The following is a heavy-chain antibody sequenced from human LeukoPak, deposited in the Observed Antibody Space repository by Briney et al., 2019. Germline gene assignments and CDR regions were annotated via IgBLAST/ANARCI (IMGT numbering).Heavy chain of an antibody. J-gene: IGHJ4*02. CDR1: GYTFTSYD. CDR3: AKNTALTGEFES. CDR2: MNPNSGNT. D-gene: IGHD7-27*01. V-gene: IGHV1-8*01. Sequence: GASVKVSCKASGYTFTSYDVNWFRQATGQGLEWMGWMNPNSGNTGYAQKFQGRVTLTRDTSISTAYTELSSLRSEDTAVYYCAKNTALTGEFESWGQGTLVTVSS.